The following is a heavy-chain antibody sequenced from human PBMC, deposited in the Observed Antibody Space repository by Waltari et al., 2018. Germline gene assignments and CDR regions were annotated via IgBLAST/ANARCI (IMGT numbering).Heavy chain of an antibody. V-gene: IGHV3-7*04. CDR1: GCHFGSHW. D-gene: IGHD1-1*01. CDR3: ARDVLERHSCFDY. J-gene: IGHJ4*02. CDR2: IKEDGSQK. Sequence: EVQLVESGGGLVQPGGSLRLSCSAPGCHFGSHWMVWVGQAPGKGLEWVANIKEDGSQKYFGDSVKGRFTISRDNAKNSLYLQMDSLRAEDTGVYYCARDVLERHSCFDYWGQGTLVSVAS.